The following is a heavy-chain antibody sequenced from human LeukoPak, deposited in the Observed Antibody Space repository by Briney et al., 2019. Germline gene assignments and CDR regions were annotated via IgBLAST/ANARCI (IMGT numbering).Heavy chain of an antibody. CDR1: GGSISSSRYY. D-gene: IGHD5-18*01. J-gene: IGHJ4*02. CDR2: VYYSGST. CDR3: ARGGTSGYSYGYFYFDY. V-gene: IGHV4-39*07. Sequence: SETLSLTCTVSGGSISSSRYYWGWIRQPPGKGLDWIGSVYYSGSTDYNPSLKSRVTISVDTSKNQFSLKLSSLTAADTAVYYCARGGTSGYSYGYFYFDYWGQGTLVTVSS.